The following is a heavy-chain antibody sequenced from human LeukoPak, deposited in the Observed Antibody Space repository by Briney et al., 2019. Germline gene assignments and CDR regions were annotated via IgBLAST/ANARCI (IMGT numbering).Heavy chain of an antibody. V-gene: IGHV4-59*01. D-gene: IGHD3-22*01. CDR3: ARDPSGYFNY. CDR1: GGSISSYY. J-gene: IGHJ4*02. Sequence: SETLSLTCTVSGGSISSYYWSWIRQPPGKGLEWIGYIYYSGDTNYNPSLKGRVTISVDTSKNQVSLKLSSVTAADTAVYYCARDPSGYFNYWGQGTLVTVSS. CDR2: IYYSGDT.